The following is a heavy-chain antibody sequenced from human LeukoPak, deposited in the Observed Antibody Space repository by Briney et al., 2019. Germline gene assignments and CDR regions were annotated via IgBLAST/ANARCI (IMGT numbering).Heavy chain of an antibody. CDR3: AREGDSSGYFDY. CDR2: IYYSGST. Sequence: SETLSLTCTVSGGSVSSGSYYWSWIRQPPGKGLEWIGYIYYSGSTNYNPSLKSQVTISVDTSKNQFSLKLSSVTAADTAVYYCAREGDSSGYFDYWGQGTLVTVSS. V-gene: IGHV4-61*01. D-gene: IGHD3-22*01. J-gene: IGHJ4*02. CDR1: GGSVSSGSYY.